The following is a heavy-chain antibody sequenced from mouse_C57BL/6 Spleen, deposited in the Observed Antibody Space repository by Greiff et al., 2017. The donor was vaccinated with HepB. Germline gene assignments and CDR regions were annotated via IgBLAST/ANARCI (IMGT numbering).Heavy chain of an antibody. Sequence: QVQLQQPGAELVRPGSSVKLSCKASGYTFTSYWMDWVKQRPGQGLEWIGNIYPSDSETHYNQKFKDKATLTVDKSSSTAYMQLSSLTSEDSAVYYCARDDSGLFDYWGQSTPLTLSS. D-gene: IGHD1-3*01. CDR1: GYTFTSYW. CDR2: IYPSDSET. J-gene: IGHJ2*01. V-gene: IGHV1-61*01. CDR3: ARDDSGLFDY.